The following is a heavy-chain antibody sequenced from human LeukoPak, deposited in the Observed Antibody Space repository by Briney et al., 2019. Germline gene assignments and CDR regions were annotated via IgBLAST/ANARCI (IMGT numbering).Heavy chain of an antibody. CDR1: GGSISSYY. CDR2: IYTNGST. Sequence: SETLSLTCTVSGGSISSYYWSWIRQPAGKGLEWIGRIYTNGSTNYNPSLKSRVTMSVDTSKNQFSLKLSSVTAADTAVYYCATYDYSNYYMDVWGKGTTVTVSS. D-gene: IGHD4-11*01. J-gene: IGHJ6*03. V-gene: IGHV4-4*07. CDR3: ATYDYSNYYMDV.